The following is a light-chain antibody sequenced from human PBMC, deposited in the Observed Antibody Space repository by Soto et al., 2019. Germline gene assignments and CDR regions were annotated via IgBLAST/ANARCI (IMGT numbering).Light chain of an antibody. CDR1: ENVRTF. CDR3: QQQSHWPPWT. CDR2: GAS. Sequence: VLTQSPATLSLSPGERATLSCRASENVRTFVDWYQQKPGQAPRLLIYGASNRATDIPARFSGSGSGTDFTLTIGNLEPEDFAVDYCQQQSHWPPWTFGQGTRVEIQ. V-gene: IGKV3-11*01. J-gene: IGKJ1*01.